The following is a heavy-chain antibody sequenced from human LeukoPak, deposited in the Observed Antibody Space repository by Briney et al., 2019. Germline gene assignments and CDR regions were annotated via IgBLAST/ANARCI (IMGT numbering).Heavy chain of an antibody. CDR1: GGSISSYY. Sequence: SETLSLTCTVSGGSISSYYWSWIRQPAGKGLEWIGRIYTSGSTNYNPSLKSRVTMSVDTSKNQFSLKLSSVTAADTAVYYCARGLYSSSSGGSYYYYYMDVWGKGTTVTVSS. CDR2: IYTSGST. D-gene: IGHD6-6*01. CDR3: ARGLYSSSSGGSYYYYYMDV. V-gene: IGHV4-4*07. J-gene: IGHJ6*03.